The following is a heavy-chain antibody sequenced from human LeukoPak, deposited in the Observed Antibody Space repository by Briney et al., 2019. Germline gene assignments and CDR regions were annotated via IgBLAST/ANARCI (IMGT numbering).Heavy chain of an antibody. J-gene: IGHJ4*02. CDR2: ISGSGGST. CDR1: GFTFSSYA. Sequence: GGSLRLSCAASGFTFSSYAMSWVRQAPGKGLGWVSAISGSGGSTYYADSVKGRFTISRDNSKNTLYLQMNSLRAEDTAVYYCAKDSGWLQLMGYFDYWGQGTLVTVSS. V-gene: IGHV3-23*01. CDR3: AKDSGWLQLMGYFDY. D-gene: IGHD5-24*01.